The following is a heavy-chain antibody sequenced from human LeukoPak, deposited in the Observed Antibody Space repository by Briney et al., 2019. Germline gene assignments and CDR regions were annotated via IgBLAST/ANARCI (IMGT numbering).Heavy chain of an antibody. D-gene: IGHD3-10*01. CDR2: ISYDGSNK. CDR1: GFTFSSYA. Sequence: GGSLRLSCAASGFTFSSYAMHWVRQAPGKGLEWVAVISYDGSNKYYADSVKGRFTISRDNSKNTLYLQMNSLRAEDTAVYYCVKTSLWFGELFGFDYWGQGTLVTVSS. V-gene: IGHV3-30-3*02. CDR3: VKTSLWFGELFGFDY. J-gene: IGHJ4*02.